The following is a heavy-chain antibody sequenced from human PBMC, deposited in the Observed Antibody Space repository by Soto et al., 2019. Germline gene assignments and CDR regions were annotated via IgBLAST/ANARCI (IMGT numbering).Heavy chain of an antibody. CDR1: GLSLRTTGVG. D-gene: IGHD2-21*02. V-gene: IGHV2-5*02. CDR2: LYWDDDK. Sequence: QVTLKESGPTLVKPTQTLTLTCTVSGLSLRTTGVGVGWVRQPPGKALEWLALLYWDDDKRYSPSLRSRLTIAKDISEKQVVLTMTNMDTVDTATYDCVQSRCGGDCREIYSSHAYNGLDVWGQGTTVTVSS. CDR3: VQSRCGGDCREIYSSHAYNGLDV. J-gene: IGHJ6*02.